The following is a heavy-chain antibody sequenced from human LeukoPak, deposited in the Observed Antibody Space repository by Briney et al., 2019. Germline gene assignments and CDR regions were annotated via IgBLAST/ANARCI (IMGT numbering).Heavy chain of an antibody. D-gene: IGHD6-19*01. CDR1: GFTFSSYA. CDR2: ISYDGSNK. Sequence: GGSLRLSCAASGFTFSSYAMHWVRQAPGKGLEWVAVISYDGSNKYYADSVKGRFTISRDNSKNTLYLQMNSLRAEDTAVYYCARQWLAYYMDVWGKGTTVTVSS. J-gene: IGHJ6*03. CDR3: ARQWLAYYMDV. V-gene: IGHV3-30-3*01.